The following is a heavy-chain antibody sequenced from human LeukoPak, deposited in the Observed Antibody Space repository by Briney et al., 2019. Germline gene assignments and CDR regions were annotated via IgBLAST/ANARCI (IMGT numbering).Heavy chain of an antibody. CDR3: ARVGVRDSYGSDY. D-gene: IGHD5-18*01. Sequence: SQTLSLTCAVSGGSISSGGYSWSWIRQPPGKGLEWIGYIYHSGSTYYNPSLKSRVTISVDRSKNQFSLKLSSVTAADTAVYYCARVGVRDSYGSDYWGQGTLVTVSS. CDR1: GGSISSGGYS. J-gene: IGHJ4*02. CDR2: IYHSGST. V-gene: IGHV4-30-2*01.